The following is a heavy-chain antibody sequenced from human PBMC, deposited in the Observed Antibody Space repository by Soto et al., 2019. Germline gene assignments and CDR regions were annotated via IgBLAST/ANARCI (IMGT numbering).Heavy chain of an antibody. D-gene: IGHD3-10*01. CDR1: GFPFSMFA. Sequence: EVQVLESGGGSVQPGGSLRLSCAASGFPFSMFAMNWVRQAPGKGLEGVSGIRGSGGGTYYADSVKGRFTISRDDSRNMLYLEMNTLRGEDTAVYYCAKASGRVHYGMHVWGQGTTVTVSS. V-gene: IGHV3-23*01. CDR2: IRGSGGGT. CDR3: AKASGRVHYGMHV. J-gene: IGHJ6*02.